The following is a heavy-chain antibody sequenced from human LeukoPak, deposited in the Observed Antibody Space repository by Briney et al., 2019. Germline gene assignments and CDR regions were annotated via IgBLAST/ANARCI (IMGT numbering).Heavy chain of an antibody. CDR1: GGTFSSYA. J-gene: IGHJ4*02. Sequence: ASVKVSCKASGGTFSSYAISWVRQAPGQGLEWMGGIIPIFGTANYAQKFQGRVTITADESTSTAYMELSSLRSEDTAVYYCAREDGCSSTSCHFDYWGQGTLVTVSS. D-gene: IGHD2-2*01. CDR3: AREDGCSSTSCHFDY. V-gene: IGHV1-69*13. CDR2: IIPIFGTA.